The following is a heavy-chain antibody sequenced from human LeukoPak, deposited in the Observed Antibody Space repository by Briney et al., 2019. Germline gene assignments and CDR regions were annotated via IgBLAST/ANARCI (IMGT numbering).Heavy chain of an antibody. V-gene: IGHV4-34*01. CDR3: ARIRCGHSGSVCYNH. D-gene: IGHD2-21*01. CDR2: ISHTEGT. J-gene: IGHJ4*02. Sequence: SETLSLTCGVLGVSINDYYWSWIRQSPGRGLEWIGEISHTEGTRYNPSLESRVTMSVGTSENQLSLKLIFVTAADTAVYYCARIRCGHSGSVCYNHWGLGTLVTVSS. CDR1: GVSINDYY.